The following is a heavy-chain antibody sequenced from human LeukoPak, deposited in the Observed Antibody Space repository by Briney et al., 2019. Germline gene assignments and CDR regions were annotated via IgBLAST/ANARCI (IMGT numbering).Heavy chain of an antibody. J-gene: IGHJ4*02. CDR3: AGSSWTQLWFPTGY. D-gene: IGHD5-18*01. V-gene: IGHV3-30-3*01. CDR1: GFIFSGSA. Sequence: GGSLRLSCAASGFIFSGSAMHWVRQAPGKGLEWVALISYDGTTKYYADSLKGRFTISRDNSRNTLYLQMNSLRPDDTALYYCAGSSWTQLWFPTGYWGQGTLVTVSS. CDR2: ISYDGTTK.